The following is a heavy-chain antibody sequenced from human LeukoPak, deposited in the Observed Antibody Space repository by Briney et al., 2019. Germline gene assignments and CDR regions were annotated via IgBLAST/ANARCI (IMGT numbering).Heavy chain of an antibody. V-gene: IGHV6-1*01. CDR2: TYYRSKWYN. J-gene: IGHJ6*03. D-gene: IGHD6-19*01. Sequence: SQTLSLTCAISGDSVSSNSAAWNWIRQSPSRGLEWLGRTYYRSKWYNDYAVSVKSRITINPDTSKNQFSLQLNSVTPEDTAVYYCARAEEQWLMYYYYYYYMDVWGKGTTVTVSS. CDR3: ARAEEQWLMYYYYYYYMDV. CDR1: GDSVSSNSAA.